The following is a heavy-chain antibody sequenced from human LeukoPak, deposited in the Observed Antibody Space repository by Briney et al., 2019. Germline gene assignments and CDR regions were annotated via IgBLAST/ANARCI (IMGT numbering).Heavy chain of an antibody. CDR2: IKQDGSEK. J-gene: IGHJ4*02. V-gene: IGHV3-7*04. CDR1: GFTFSTYW. D-gene: IGHD4-23*01. Sequence: GGSLRLSCAASGFTFSTYWMTWVRQAPGKGLEWVASIKQDGSEKYYVDSVKGRFTISRDNVKNSLYLQMNSLRAEDTAVFYCARNGGNLLFDYWGQGTLVTVSS. CDR3: ARNGGNLLFDY.